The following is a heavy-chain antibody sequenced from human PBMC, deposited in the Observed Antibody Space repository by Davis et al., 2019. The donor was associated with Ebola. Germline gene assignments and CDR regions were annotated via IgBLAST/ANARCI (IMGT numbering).Heavy chain of an antibody. Sequence: SPIIPCAASGFTFSGSAMHWVRQASGKGLEWVGRIRSKANSYATAYAASVKGRFTISRDDSKNTAYLQMNSLKTEDTAVYYCETSSSSGGDYWGQGTLVTVSS. V-gene: IGHV3-73*01. J-gene: IGHJ4*02. D-gene: IGHD6-6*01. CDR3: ETSSSSGGDY. CDR1: GFTFSGSA. CDR2: IRSKANSYAT.